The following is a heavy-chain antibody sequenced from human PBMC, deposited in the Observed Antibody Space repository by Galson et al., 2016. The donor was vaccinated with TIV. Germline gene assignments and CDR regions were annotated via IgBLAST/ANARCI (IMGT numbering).Heavy chain of an antibody. V-gene: IGHV1-69*13. CDR2: IIAIFGIP. J-gene: IGHJ6*03. CDR1: GGIFRSYA. D-gene: IGHD3-3*01. Sequence: SVKVSCKASGGIFRSYAISWVRQAPGQGLEWMGGIIAIFGIPNYAQKFQGRVTITADESTTTVYMELSILRSDDTAVYYCARGSSYYSNYLDVWGKGTTVTVSS. CDR3: ARGSSYYSNYLDV.